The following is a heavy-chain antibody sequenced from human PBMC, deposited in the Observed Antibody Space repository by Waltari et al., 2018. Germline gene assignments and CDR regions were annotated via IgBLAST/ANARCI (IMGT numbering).Heavy chain of an antibody. CDR3: AKEGRTSSHFDY. V-gene: IGHV3-43*01. Sequence: EVQLVESGGVVVQPGRSLRLSCAASGFSFDDYTITWVRHAPGKSREWVSLITGDGGSIFYADSVKGRFSISRDNSKDSLYLQMNSLRNEDTALYYCAKEGRTSSHFDYWGQGTLVTVSS. J-gene: IGHJ4*02. CDR2: ITGDGGSI. CDR1: GFSFDDYT.